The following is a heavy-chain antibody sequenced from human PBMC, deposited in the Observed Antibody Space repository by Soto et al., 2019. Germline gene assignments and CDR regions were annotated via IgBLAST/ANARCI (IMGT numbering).Heavy chain of an antibody. D-gene: IGHD1-26*01. Sequence: EVQLVESGGGLVQPGGSLRLSCAASGFTFSDYYMDWVRQVPGKGLEWVGRTRNKANSYSPEYAPSVKGRFTISRHDLEDSMYLQMNSLKTEDTAVYYCARDTGGSSDYWGQGALVTVSS. CDR1: GFTFSDYY. CDR3: ARDTGGSSDY. CDR2: TRNKANSYSP. J-gene: IGHJ4*02. V-gene: IGHV3-72*01.